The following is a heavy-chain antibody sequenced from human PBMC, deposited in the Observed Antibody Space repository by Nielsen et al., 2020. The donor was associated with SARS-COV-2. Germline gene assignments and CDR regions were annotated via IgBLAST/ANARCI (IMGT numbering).Heavy chain of an antibody. V-gene: IGHV1-3*01. CDR3: ARDNVLLWLGESGDAFDI. Sequence: VRQAPGQRLQWMGWINPGNGNTKYSQKFQGRVTITRDTSASTVSMELSSLRSEDTAVYYCARDNVLLWLGESGDAFDIWGHGTMVTVSS. J-gene: IGHJ3*02. CDR2: INPGNGNT. D-gene: IGHD3-10*01.